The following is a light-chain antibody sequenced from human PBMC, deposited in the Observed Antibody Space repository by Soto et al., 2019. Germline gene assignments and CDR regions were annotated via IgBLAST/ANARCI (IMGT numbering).Light chain of an antibody. J-gene: IGKJ1*01. Sequence: DIQGTQSPSSVSASVGDRVTITCRASQDIAGYLAWYQHKPGRTPELLIHGASRLQSGVPSRFSGTGSATEFRLTISSLQPDDFATYHCQHYGGVWTFGQGTKVDIK. CDR1: QDIAGY. CDR2: GAS. CDR3: QHYGGVWT. V-gene: IGKV1-12*01.